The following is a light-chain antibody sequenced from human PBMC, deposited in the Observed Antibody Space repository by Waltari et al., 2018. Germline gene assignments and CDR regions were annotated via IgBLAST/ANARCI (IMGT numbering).Light chain of an antibody. CDR3: LQHNSYPPT. Sequence: DIQMTQSPSSLSASVGDTVPITCRASQGISSYLNWFQQKPGKAPRLLISAASSLVSGVPSRFSGSGSGTEFTLTISSLQPEDFASYYCLQHNSYPPTFGQGTKVEIK. CDR1: QGISSY. J-gene: IGKJ1*01. CDR2: AAS. V-gene: IGKV1-17*01.